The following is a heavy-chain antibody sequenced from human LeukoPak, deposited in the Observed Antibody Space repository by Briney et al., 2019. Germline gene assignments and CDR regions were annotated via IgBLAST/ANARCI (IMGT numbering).Heavy chain of an antibody. V-gene: IGHV5-51*01. CDR3: ARLAGYCSSTSWRRALDY. J-gene: IGHJ4*02. Sequence: GESLKISCKCSVYSFTSYWIDWVRQMPGKGLEWMRIIYPGDSDTRYSPSFQGQVTISADKSISTAYLQWSSLKASDTAMYYCARLAGYCSSTSWRRALDYWGQGNVVTVSS. CDR1: VYSFTSYW. CDR2: IYPGDSDT. D-gene: IGHD2-2*01.